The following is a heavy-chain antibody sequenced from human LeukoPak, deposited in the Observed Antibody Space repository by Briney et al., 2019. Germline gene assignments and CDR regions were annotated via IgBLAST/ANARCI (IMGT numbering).Heavy chain of an antibody. J-gene: IGHJ4*02. V-gene: IGHV3-23*01. CDR2: ISGAGGST. Sequence: PGGSLRLSCAASGFTFSTYAMGWVRQAPGKGLEWVSSISGAGGSTYYADSVKGRFTISRDNSKNTLYLQMNSLRAEDTAVYYCAKHMWLGDWGQGTLVTVSS. CDR1: GFTFSTYA. D-gene: IGHD3-22*01. CDR3: AKHMWLGD.